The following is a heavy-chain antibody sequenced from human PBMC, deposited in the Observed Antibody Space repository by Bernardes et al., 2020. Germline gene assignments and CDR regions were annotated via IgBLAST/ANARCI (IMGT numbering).Heavy chain of an antibody. V-gene: IGHV4-34*01. Sequence: SEPLSLTCAVSGGSSTTFFCNWFRKAPGKGLEWIGEIHHSGTTNYKPSLKSRVTMSVDMSMNQFSLKLSSVTAADTAVYYCARLREDYFYMDVWGKGTTVTVSS. CDR1: GGSSTTFF. J-gene: IGHJ6*03. CDR2: IHHSGTT. CDR3: ARLREDYFYMDV.